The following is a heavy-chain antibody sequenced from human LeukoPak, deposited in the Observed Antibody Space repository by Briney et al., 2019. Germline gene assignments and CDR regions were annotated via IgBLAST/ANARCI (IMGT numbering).Heavy chain of an antibody. CDR3: ARYNSGWSYFDY. D-gene: IGHD6-19*01. Sequence: SETLSLTCTVSGDSISNYYWSWIRQPPGKGLDWIGYIFYSGSTNYNPSLKSRVTMSVDTSKSQFSLKLNSVTAADTAIYYCARYNSGWSYFDYWGQGTLVTVSS. CDR2: IFYSGST. V-gene: IGHV4-59*01. J-gene: IGHJ4*02. CDR1: GDSISNYY.